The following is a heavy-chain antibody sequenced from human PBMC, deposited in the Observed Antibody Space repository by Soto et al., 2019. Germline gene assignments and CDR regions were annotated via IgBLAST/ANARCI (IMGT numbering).Heavy chain of an antibody. CDR2: INQDGSEG. V-gene: IGHV3-7*03. Sequence: EVQVVESGGGLVQPGGSLSLSCVGSGFTFSSFWMPWVRQAQGKGLEWVANINQDGSEGFSVDPVKGRFTISRDNARYSLYLQMDSLRAEDTAVYYCARDRTAMVTSLDRWGQGTLVTVSS. J-gene: IGHJ4*02. D-gene: IGHD5-18*01. CDR1: GFTFSSFW. CDR3: ARDRTAMVTSLDR.